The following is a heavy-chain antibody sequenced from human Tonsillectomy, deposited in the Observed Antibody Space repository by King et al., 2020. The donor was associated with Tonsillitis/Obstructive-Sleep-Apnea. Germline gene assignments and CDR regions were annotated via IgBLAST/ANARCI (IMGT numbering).Heavy chain of an antibody. CDR2: INPSGDST. Sequence: GQLVQSGAEVKKPGASVKVSCKTSGYTFSSYYMHWVRQAPGQGLEWMGIINPSGDSTSYAQKFQGRVTMTRDTSTSTVYMELSSLRSEDTAVYYCAREESRDAFDIWGQGTMVTVSS. V-gene: IGHV1-46*01. J-gene: IGHJ3*02. CDR1: GYTFSSYY. CDR3: AREESRDAFDI.